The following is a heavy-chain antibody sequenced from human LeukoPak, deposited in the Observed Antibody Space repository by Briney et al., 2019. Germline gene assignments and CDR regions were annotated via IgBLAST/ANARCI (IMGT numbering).Heavy chain of an antibody. J-gene: IGHJ4*02. V-gene: IGHV4-59*01. CDR2: IHYSGST. D-gene: IGHD4-11*01. CDR1: GGSISSYY. CDR3: ARTSKTGPLYFAY. Sequence: SETLSLTCTVSGGSISSYYWSWIRQPPGKGLEWIGYIHYSGSTNYNPSLKSRVTMSVDTSKNQFSLKLSSVTAADTAVYYCARTSKTGPLYFAYGAQEPRVTVSS.